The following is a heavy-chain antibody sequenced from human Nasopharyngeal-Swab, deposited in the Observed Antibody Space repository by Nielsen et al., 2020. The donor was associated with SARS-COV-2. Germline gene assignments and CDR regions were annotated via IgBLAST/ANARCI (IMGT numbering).Heavy chain of an antibody. J-gene: IGHJ4*02. CDR2: IYSRGET. V-gene: IGHV3-53*01. CDR1: GFSVSYNY. CDR3: ARMDFIASRDY. D-gene: IGHD6-13*01. Sequence: GESLKISCEASGFSVSYNYMSWVRQAPGKGLEWVAAIYSRGETHYTDSVRGRFTISRDNSKNMVNLQLNSLRAEDTAVYYCARMDFIASRDYWGQGTLVTVSS.